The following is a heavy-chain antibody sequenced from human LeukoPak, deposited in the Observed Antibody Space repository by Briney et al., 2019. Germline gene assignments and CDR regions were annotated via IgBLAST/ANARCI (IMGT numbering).Heavy chain of an antibody. V-gene: IGHV3-21*01. J-gene: IGHJ4*02. CDR3: ARRAVTTNFFDY. CDR1: GVTFSSYS. Sequence: PGGSLRLSCAASGVTFSSYSMNWVRQAPGKGLEWVSSISSSSSYIYYADSVKGRFTISRDNAKNSLYLQMNSLRAEDTAVYYCARRAVTTNFFDYWGQGTLVTVSS. D-gene: IGHD4-11*01. CDR2: ISSSSSYI.